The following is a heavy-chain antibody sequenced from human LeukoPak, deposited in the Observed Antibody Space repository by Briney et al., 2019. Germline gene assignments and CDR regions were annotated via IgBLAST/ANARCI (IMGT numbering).Heavy chain of an antibody. CDR1: GYTFTSYD. V-gene: IGHV1-8*03. CDR2: MNPNSGNT. CDR3: ARDQKDAFDI. J-gene: IGHJ3*02. Sequence: ASVKVSCKASGYTFTSYDINWVRQATGQGLEWMGWMNPNSGNTGYAQKSPGRVTITRNTSISTAYMELSSLRSEDTAVYYCARDQKDAFDIWGQGTMVTVSS.